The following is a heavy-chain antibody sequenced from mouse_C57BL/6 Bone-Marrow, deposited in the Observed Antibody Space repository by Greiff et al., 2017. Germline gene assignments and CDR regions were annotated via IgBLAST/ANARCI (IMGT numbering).Heavy chain of an antibody. CDR2: MYPGSGNT. Sequence: VQLQESGPELVKPGASVKISCKASGYTFTDYYINWVKQRPGQGLEWIGWMYPGSGNTKYNEKFKGKATLTVDTSSSSAYMQLSSLTSEDSAVYFCARSRRFAYWGQGTLVTVSA. J-gene: IGHJ3*01. CDR3: ARSRRFAY. V-gene: IGHV1-84*01. CDR1: GYTFTDYY.